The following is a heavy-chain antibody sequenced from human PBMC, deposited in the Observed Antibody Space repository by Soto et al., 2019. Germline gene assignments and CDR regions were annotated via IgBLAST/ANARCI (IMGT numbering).Heavy chain of an antibody. CDR3: ARYNAASGTYYFDF. V-gene: IGHV4-34*01. D-gene: IGHD6-13*01. CDR2: INHRGSA. Sequence: SETLSLTCAVYGGSFSGYDWTWIRQPPGTGLEWIGEINHRGSANYNPSLKSRVTISVDISKSQFSLRLTSVTAADTAVYYCARYNAASGTYYFDFWGQGALVTV. J-gene: IGHJ4*02. CDR1: GGSFSGYD.